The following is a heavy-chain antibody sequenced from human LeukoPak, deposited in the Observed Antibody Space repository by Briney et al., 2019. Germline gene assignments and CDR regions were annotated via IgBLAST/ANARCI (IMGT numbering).Heavy chain of an antibody. D-gene: IGHD3-3*01. J-gene: IGHJ4*02. V-gene: IGHV4-4*02. Sequence: SGTLSLTCAVSGGSISSSNWWSWVRQPPGKGLEWIGEIYHSGSTNYNPSLKSRVTISVDKSKNQFSLKLSSVTAADTAVYYCAGKYYDFWSGYYDYWGQGTLVTVSS. CDR2: IYHSGST. CDR1: GGSISSSNW. CDR3: AGKYYDFWSGYYDY.